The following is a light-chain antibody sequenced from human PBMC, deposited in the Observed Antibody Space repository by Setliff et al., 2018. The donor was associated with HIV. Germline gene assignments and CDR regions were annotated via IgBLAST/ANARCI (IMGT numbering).Light chain of an antibody. CDR3: SSYSTTGTL. V-gene: IGLV2-14*01. Sequence: QSVLTQPASVSGSPGQSITISCTGTSNDVGTYDFVPWLQQRPGKAPKLIIYEVSYRPSGVSDRFSGSKSGNSASLVISGLQAEDEADYHCSSYSTTGTLFGPGTKV. CDR1: SNDVGTYDF. CDR2: EVS. J-gene: IGLJ1*01.